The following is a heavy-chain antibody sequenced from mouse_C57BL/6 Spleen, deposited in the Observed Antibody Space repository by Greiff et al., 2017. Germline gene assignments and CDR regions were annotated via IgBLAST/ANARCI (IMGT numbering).Heavy chain of an antibody. Sequence: QVQLQQSGAELVKPGASVKLSCKASGYTFTSYWMHWVKQRPGRGLEWIGRIDPNSGGTKYNEKFQSKATLTVDKPSSTAYMQLSSLTSEDSAVCYFARGATKVVATDCYIELWAKGTTVTDSS. CDR1: GYTFTSYW. CDR2: IDPNSGGT. CDR3: ARGATKVVATDCYIEL. J-gene: IGHJ1*03. D-gene: IGHD1-1*01. V-gene: IGHV1-72*01.